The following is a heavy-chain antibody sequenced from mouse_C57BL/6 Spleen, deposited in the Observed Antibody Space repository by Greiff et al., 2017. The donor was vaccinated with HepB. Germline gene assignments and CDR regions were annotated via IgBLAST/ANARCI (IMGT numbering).Heavy chain of an antibody. CDR3: ARGTVEELFAY. CDR2: IYPGDGDT. Sequence: QVHVKQSGAELVKPGASVKISCKASGYAFSSYWMNWVKQRPGKGLEWIGQIYPGDGDTNYNGKFKGKATLTADKSSSTAYMQLSSLTSEDSAVYFCARGTVEELFAYWGQGTLVTVSA. V-gene: IGHV1-80*01. J-gene: IGHJ3*01. D-gene: IGHD3-3*01. CDR1: GYAFSSYW.